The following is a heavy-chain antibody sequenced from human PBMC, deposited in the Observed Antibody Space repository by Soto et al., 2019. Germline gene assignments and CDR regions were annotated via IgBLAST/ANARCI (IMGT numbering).Heavy chain of an antibody. J-gene: IGHJ6*02. V-gene: IGHV4-59*01. CDR3: ASACVLRYFDWLPCFGMDV. Sequence: PSETLSLTCTVSGGSISSYYWSWIRQPPGKGLEWIGYIYYSGSTNYNPSLKSRVTISVDTSKNQFSLKLSSVTAADTAVYYCASACVLRYFDWLPCFGMDVWGQGTKVTVSS. CDR1: GGSISSYY. CDR2: IYYSGST. D-gene: IGHD3-9*01.